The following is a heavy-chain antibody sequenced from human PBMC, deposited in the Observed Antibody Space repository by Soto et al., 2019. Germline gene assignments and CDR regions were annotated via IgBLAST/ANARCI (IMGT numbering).Heavy chain of an antibody. CDR2: IFPADSDT. J-gene: IGHJ5*02. CDR1: GNSLSTFW. CDR3: VSHPLGP. Sequence: PGESLKISCESSGNSLSTFWIGWVRQMPGKGLEWMGIIFPADSDTGYSPSFQGQVTISADKSINTAYLHWSNLKASDTAMYYCVSHPLGPWGQGTLVTVSS. V-gene: IGHV5-51*01.